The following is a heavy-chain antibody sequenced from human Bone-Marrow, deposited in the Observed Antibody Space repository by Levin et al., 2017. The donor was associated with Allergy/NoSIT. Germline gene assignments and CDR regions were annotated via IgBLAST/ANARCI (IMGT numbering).Heavy chain of an antibody. Sequence: GGSLRLSCAASGFTVNNNYLSWVRQAPGKGLEWVSTIYGGGSTYYADSVKGRFTISRDNSKNTLFLQMDSLRLEDAAVYFCARAPPIIAPAGVDYWGQGTLVTVSS. D-gene: IGHD6-13*01. CDR2: IYGGGST. J-gene: IGHJ4*02. V-gene: IGHV3-66*01. CDR1: GFTVNNNY. CDR3: ARAPPIIAPAGVDY.